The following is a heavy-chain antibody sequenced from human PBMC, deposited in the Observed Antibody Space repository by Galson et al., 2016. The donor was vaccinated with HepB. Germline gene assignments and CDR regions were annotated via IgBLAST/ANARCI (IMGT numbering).Heavy chain of an antibody. CDR1: GFTFSSFS. D-gene: IGHD2-21*01. J-gene: IGHJ6*02. V-gene: IGHV3-7*01. CDR3: SRDRKWGQILVAIGSYGMDC. Sequence: SLRLSCAASGFTFSSFSMSWVRQTPGKGLEWVANVKSDGSEKNYVDSVKGRFTISRDNAKNSLYLQMNSLRAEDTAVYYCSRDRKWGQILVAIGSYGMDCWGQGTTVTVSS. CDR2: VKSDGSEK.